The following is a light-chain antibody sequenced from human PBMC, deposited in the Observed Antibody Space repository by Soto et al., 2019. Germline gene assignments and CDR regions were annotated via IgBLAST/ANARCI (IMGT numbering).Light chain of an antibody. CDR3: QQYNNWPPYT. J-gene: IGKJ2*01. CDR1: QSVASSY. Sequence: EVVLTQSPGTLSLSPGERVTLSCRASQSVASSYLAWYQQKPGRAPRLLIYGASTRATGIPARFSGSGSGTEVTLTISSLLSEDFAVYYCQQYNNWPPYTFGQGTKLEIK. CDR2: GAS. V-gene: IGKV3-15*01.